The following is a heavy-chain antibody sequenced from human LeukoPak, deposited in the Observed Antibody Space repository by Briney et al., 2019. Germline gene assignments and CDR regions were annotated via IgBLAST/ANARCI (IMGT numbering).Heavy chain of an antibody. CDR2: ISGSGGST. D-gene: IGHD3-3*01. J-gene: IGHJ4*02. CDR3: AKSSVLRFLEWPRRRGYYFDY. CDR1: GFTFSSYA. V-gene: IGHV3-23*01. Sequence: GGSLRLSCAASGFTFSSYAMSWVRQAPGKGLEWVSAISGSGGSTYYADSVKGRFTISRDNSKNTLYLQMNSLRAEDTAVYYCAKSSVLRFLEWPRRRGYYFDYWGQGTLVTVSS.